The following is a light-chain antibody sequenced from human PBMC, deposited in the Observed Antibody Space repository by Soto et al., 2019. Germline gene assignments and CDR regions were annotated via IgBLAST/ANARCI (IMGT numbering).Light chain of an antibody. J-gene: IGKJ2*01. CDR3: MQGTHWPYT. V-gene: IGKV2-30*01. CDR1: QSLLFRDGNTY. CDR2: KVS. Sequence: DVVMTQSPPSLPVTLGQPAPISCRSSQSLLFRDGNTYLTWFQQRPGQSPRRLIYKVSKRDSGVQDRFSGSGSDTDFTLIISRVEAEDVGVYYCMQGTHWPYTFGQGTKLEIK.